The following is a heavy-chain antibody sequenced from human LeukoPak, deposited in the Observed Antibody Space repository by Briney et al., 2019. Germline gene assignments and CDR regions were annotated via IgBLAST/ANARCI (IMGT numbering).Heavy chain of an antibody. CDR1: GFMFSTYP. Sequence: GGSLRLSCAASGFMFSTYPMNWVRQAPGKGLEWVSTISGSGGSTYYADSVKGRFTISRDNSKNTLYLQMKRLRADDTAIYYCAKERTQTTSFDYWGQGTLVTVSS. CDR2: ISGSGGST. V-gene: IGHV3-23*01. D-gene: IGHD2/OR15-2a*01. J-gene: IGHJ4*02. CDR3: AKERTQTTSFDY.